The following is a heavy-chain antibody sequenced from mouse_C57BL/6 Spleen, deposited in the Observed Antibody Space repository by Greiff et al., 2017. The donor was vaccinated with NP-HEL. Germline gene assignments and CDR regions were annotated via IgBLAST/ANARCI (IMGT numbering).Heavy chain of an antibody. Sequence: QVQLQQPGAELVKPGASVKMSCKASGYTFTSYWITWVKQRPGQGLEWIGDIYPGSGSTNYNEKFKSKATLTVDTSSSTAYMQLSSLTSEDSAVYYCAREKGNYDGYPGAWFAYWGQGTLVTVSA. CDR2: IYPGSGST. V-gene: IGHV1-55*01. CDR3: AREKGNYDGYPGAWFAY. CDR1: GYTFTSYW. J-gene: IGHJ3*01. D-gene: IGHD2-3*01.